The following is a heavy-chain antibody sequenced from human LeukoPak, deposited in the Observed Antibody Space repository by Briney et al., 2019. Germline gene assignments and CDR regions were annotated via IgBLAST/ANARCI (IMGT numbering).Heavy chain of an antibody. CDR2: IYSGGGT. Sequence: GGSLRLSCAASGFTVSSNYMSWVRQAPGKGLAWVSLIYSGGGTYYADSVKGQFTISRDNSKNTLYLQMNSLRAEDTAVYYCARGRSGDYSYSYYYMDVWGKGTTVTVSS. V-gene: IGHV3-53*01. CDR1: GFTVSSNY. J-gene: IGHJ6*03. D-gene: IGHD3-22*01. CDR3: ARGRSGDYSYSYYYMDV.